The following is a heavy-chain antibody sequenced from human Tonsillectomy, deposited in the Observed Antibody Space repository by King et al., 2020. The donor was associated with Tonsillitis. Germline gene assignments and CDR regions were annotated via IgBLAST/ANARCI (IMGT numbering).Heavy chain of an antibody. CDR2: LNPVSGDT. Sequence: QLVQSGAEVRKPGASVSVSCKTSAYPFTGHYLYWVRQAPGQGLEWMGWLNPVSGDTSYAPKFQGRVTMAGDLSHTTAYSGLRNLRPDDTAIYFCGTVALGSDALETDTSAYLYLRHWGPGSLVTVSA. V-gene: IGHV1-2*07. CDR3: GTVALGSDALETDTSAYLYLRH. J-gene: IGHJ1*01. CDR1: AYPFTGHY. D-gene: IGHD3-22*01.